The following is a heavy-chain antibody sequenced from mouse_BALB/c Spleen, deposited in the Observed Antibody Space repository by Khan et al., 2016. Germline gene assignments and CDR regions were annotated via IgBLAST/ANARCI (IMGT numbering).Heavy chain of an antibody. CDR3: TREDYYPY. V-gene: IGHV14-3*02. J-gene: IGHJ2*01. D-gene: IGHD1-1*01. CDR1: GFNIKDTY. CDR2: IDPANVNT. Sequence: VQLQQSGAELVKPGASVKLSCTASGFNIKDTYMHWVKQRPEQGLEWIGRIDPANVNTKYDPKFQGKATITADTSSNTAYLQLSSLTSEDTAVYYCTREDYYPYWGQGTTLTVSS.